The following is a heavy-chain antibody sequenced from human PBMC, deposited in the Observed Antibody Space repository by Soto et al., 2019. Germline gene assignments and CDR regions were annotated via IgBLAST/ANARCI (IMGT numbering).Heavy chain of an antibody. D-gene: IGHD6-13*01. Sequence: PSETLSLTCTVSGGSISSNYWTWIRQPPGKGLEWIGYVYNSGSTNYNPSLKSRVTISEDTSKSQFSLKVNSMTAADTAVYYCARYRREAVAGYTLDDWGQGILVTVSS. J-gene: IGHJ4*02. CDR3: ARYRREAVAGYTLDD. CDR2: VYNSGST. V-gene: IGHV4-59*01. CDR1: GGSISSNY.